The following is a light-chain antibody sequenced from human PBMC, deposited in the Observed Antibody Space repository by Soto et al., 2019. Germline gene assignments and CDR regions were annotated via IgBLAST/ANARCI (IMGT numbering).Light chain of an antibody. CDR1: SGHNSYA. CDR2: LNSDGSH. J-gene: IGLJ3*02. Sequence: QPVLTQPPSASASLGASVKLTCTLSSGHNSYAIAWHQQQPEKGPRYLMKLNSDGSHSKGDGIPYRFSGSSSGAERYLTISSLQSEDEADYYCQTWSTDLRVFGGGTKVTVL. CDR3: QTWSTDLRV. V-gene: IGLV4-69*01.